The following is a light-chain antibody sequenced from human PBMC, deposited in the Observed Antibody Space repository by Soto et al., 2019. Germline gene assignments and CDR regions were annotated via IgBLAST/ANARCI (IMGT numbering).Light chain of an antibody. J-gene: IGKJ2*01. CDR3: MKDTHFPRT. CDR1: QSLVHGDGNTY. V-gene: IGKV2-24*01. Sequence: DIVMTQTPRSSPVTLGQPASISCRSSQSLVHGDGNTYLRWLQQRPGQPPRLLIYKISNRSSGVPVRFSGSGAGTDFTLNISKVEAEDVGFYYCMKDTHFPRTFGQGTRLEIK. CDR2: KIS.